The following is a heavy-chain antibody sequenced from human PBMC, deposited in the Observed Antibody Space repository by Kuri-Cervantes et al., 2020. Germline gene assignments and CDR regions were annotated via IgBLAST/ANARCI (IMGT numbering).Heavy chain of an antibody. V-gene: IGHV4-38-2*02. J-gene: IGHJ6*03. D-gene: IGHD6-19*01. CDR2: LYHSGIP. CDR1: GYSISSGHP. CDR3: ARGGWYGYYYYYMDV. Sequence: GSLRLSCSVSGYSISSGHPWGWIRQPPGKGLEWIGNLYHSGIPYYNPSLKSRVTTSIDTSKNQFSLKLSSVTAADTAVYYCARGGWYGYYYYYMDVWGKGTTVTVSS.